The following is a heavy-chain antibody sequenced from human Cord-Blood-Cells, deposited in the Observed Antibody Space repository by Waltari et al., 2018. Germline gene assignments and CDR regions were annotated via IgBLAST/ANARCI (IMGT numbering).Heavy chain of an antibody. D-gene: IGHD3-3*01. J-gene: IGHJ5*02. CDR1: GGSSSGSY. V-gene: IGHV4-34*01. CDR3: ARGPIFVVVSNWFDP. Sequence: QVQLQQWGAGLLKPSDTLSLTCAVYGGSSSGSYGSWIRQPPGKGLEWIGEINHSVSANYNPSLKIRVTISVDTSKNQFSLKLSSVTAADTAVYYCARGPIFVVVSNWFDPWGQGTLVTVSS. CDR2: INHSVSA.